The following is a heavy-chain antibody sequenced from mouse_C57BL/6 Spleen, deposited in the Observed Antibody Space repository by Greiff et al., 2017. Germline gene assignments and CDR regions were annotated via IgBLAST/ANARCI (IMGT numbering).Heavy chain of an antibody. J-gene: IGHJ1*03. D-gene: IGHD1-1*01. CDR1: GYTFTSYW. CDR2: ISPGSGSP. CDR3: ARCYYGSSYGYVDV. V-gene: IGHV1-55*01. Sequence: QVQLQQSGAELVKPGASVKMSCKASGYTFTSYWITWVKQRPGQGLEWIGDISPGSGSPNYNEKFKSKATLTVDTSSSTAYMQLSSLTSEDSAVYYCARCYYGSSYGYVDVWGTGTTVTVSS.